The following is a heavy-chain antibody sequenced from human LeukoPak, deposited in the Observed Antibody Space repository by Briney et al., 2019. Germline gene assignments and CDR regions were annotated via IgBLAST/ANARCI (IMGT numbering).Heavy chain of an antibody. J-gene: IGHJ4*02. CDR2: IISIFGTA. V-gene: IGHV1-69*13. CDR3: ARDLYYYDSSGQPPMGY. D-gene: IGHD3-22*01. CDR1: GGTFSSYA. Sequence: SVKVSCKASGGTFSSYAISWVRQAPGQGLEWMGGIISIFGTANYAQKFQGRVTITADESTSTAYMELSSLRSEDTAVYYCARDLYYYDSSGQPPMGYWGQGTLVTVSS.